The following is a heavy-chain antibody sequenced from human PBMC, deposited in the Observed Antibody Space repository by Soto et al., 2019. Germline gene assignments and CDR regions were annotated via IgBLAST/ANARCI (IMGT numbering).Heavy chain of an antibody. D-gene: IGHD3-16*01. J-gene: IGHJ5*02. V-gene: IGHV4-31*03. Sequence: SETLSLTCTVSGGSIGGGAYYWSWIRQHPGKGLEWIGYIYDSGSTYYNPSLKSRVTISVDTSKNQFSLKLSSVTAADTAVYYCARARQYYDCEFDPWGQGTLVTVS. CDR2: IYDSGST. CDR1: GGSIGGGAYY. CDR3: ARARQYYDCEFDP.